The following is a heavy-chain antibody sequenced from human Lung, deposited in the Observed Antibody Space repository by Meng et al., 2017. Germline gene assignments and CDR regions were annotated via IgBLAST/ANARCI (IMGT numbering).Heavy chain of an antibody. CDR1: GGSLSDYY. D-gene: IGHD4-11*01. Sequence: QVHVQQWGAGLSKPSETLSLTCVVSGGSLSDYYWSWIRQPPGKGLEWIGEINHSGSTNYNPSLESRATISVDTSQNNLSLKLSSVTAADSAVYYCARGPTTMAHDFDYWGQGTLVTVSS. CDR2: INHSGST. V-gene: IGHV4-34*01. J-gene: IGHJ4*02. CDR3: ARGPTTMAHDFDY.